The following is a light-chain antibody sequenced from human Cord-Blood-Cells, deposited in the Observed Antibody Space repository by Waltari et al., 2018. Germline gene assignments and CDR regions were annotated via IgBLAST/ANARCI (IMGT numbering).Light chain of an antibody. CDR1: SSDVGSYNL. V-gene: IGLV2-23*01. Sequence: QSALTQPASVSGSPGQSITISCTGTSSDVGSYNLVSWYQQHPGKAPKLMMYEGSKRPSGVSNRCSGSKSGNTASLTISGLQAEYEADYYCCSYAGSWGFGGGTKLPVL. J-gene: IGLJ3*02. CDR3: CSYAGSWG. CDR2: EGS.